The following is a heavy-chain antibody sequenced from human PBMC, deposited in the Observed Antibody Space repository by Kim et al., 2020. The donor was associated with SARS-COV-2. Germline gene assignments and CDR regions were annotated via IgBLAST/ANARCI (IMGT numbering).Heavy chain of an antibody. V-gene: IGHV6-1*01. J-gene: IGHJ4*02. CDR3: ARDRIAAAGDFDY. D-gene: IGHD6-13*01. Sequence: YAGSVKSRITINTGTSKNQFSLQLNSVTTEDTAVYYCARDRIAAAGDFDYWGQGTLVTVSS.